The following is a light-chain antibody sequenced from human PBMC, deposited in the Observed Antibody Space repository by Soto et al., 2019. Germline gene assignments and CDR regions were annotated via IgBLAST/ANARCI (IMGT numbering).Light chain of an antibody. V-gene: IGKV3-20*01. CDR3: QQYGSSKAS. CDR1: QSVSSSY. CDR2: GAS. J-gene: IGKJ2*01. Sequence: EIVLTQSPGTLSLSPGERATLSCRASQSVSSSYLAWYQQKPGQAPRLLIYGASSRATGIQDRFSGSGSGTDFTLTISRLEPEDFAVYYCQQYGSSKASFGQGTKLEIK.